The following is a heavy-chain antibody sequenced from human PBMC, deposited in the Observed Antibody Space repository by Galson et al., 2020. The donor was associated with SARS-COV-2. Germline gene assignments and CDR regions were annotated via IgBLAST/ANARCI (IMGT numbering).Heavy chain of an antibody. CDR3: ARDPAPLYGDNYYYGMDV. V-gene: IGHV4-59*01. D-gene: IGHD4-17*01. Sequence: ETSETLSLTCSVSDGTMSSYYWRWIRQPPGKGLEWIGYISYSGSANYNPSLRSRVTISVDLSKNQFSLKVTSVTAADTAVYYCARDPAPLYGDNYYYGMDVWGRGTTVTVSS. CDR1: DGTMSSYY. J-gene: IGHJ6*02. CDR2: ISYSGSA.